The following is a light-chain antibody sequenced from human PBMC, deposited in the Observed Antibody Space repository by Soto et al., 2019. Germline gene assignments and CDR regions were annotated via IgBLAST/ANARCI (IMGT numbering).Light chain of an antibody. J-gene: IGKJ5*01. CDR2: GAS. V-gene: IGKV3-20*01. CDR1: QSVSSIY. CDR3: QQYGNLIT. Sequence: EIVLTQSPGTLSLSPGERATLSCRASQSVSSIYLAWYQQKPGQGPRLLIYGASSRATGIPDRFSGSGSGTDFTLTISRLEPEDFAVYYCQQYGNLITLGQGTRLEIK.